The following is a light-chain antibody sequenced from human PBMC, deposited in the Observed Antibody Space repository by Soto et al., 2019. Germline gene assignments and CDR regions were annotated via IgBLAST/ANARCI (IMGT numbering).Light chain of an antibody. CDR3: QQYNSSPWT. CDR2: KAS. J-gene: IGKJ1*01. CDR1: QSISNW. Sequence: DIQMTQSPSTLSASVGDRVTITCRASQSISNWLAWYQQKPGKAPKLLIYKASSLESGVPSSFSGSGSGTEFTLTISSLQPNYFPTYYDQQYNSSPWTFGQGTKVEIK. V-gene: IGKV1-5*03.